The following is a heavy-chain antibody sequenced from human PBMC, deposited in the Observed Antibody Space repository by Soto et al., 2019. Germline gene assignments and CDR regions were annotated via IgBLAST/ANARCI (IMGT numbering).Heavy chain of an antibody. CDR2: VSGTGTRT. J-gene: IGHJ3*01. CDR3: AKDTNTDLLGGFEF. V-gene: IGHV3-23*01. Sequence: PGGSLRLSCAASGFTFSSYTMSWVRQAPGKGLEWVSGVSGTGTRTYYADSVKGRFTISRDNSESTLSLQMNSLRDEDTAVYYSAKDTNTDLLGGFEFGGQGTMVTV. D-gene: IGHD2-15*01. CDR1: GFTFSSYT.